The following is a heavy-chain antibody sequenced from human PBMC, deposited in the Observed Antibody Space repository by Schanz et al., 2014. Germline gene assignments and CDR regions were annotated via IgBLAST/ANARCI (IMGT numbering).Heavy chain of an antibody. V-gene: IGHV3-11*05. CDR2: ISDSGDST. CDR3: AKHVRSLTGNDY. D-gene: IGHD3-9*01. Sequence: QVQLVDSGGGLVKPGGSLRLSCAASGFTFSDYYMTWIRQAPGKGLEWVSDISDSGDSTHYADSVKGRFTISRDNSRKTLYLQMNSLRADDTAVYYCAKHVRSLTGNDYWGQGTLVTVSS. CDR1: GFTFSDYY. J-gene: IGHJ4*02.